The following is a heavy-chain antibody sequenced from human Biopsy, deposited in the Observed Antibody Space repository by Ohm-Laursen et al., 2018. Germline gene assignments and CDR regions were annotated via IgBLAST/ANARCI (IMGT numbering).Heavy chain of an antibody. CDR1: GGSFSTYY. Sequence: SDTLSLTCSVSGGSFSTYYWTWIRQPPGKGLEWIACIDYRGSTNYNPSLKNRVSISIDTSKNQLSLRLNSVSAADTAVYYCARVSRSIYDSTFDSFNIWGPGTMVTVSS. CDR3: ARVSRSIYDSTFDSFNI. V-gene: IGHV4-59*07. D-gene: IGHD3-22*01. J-gene: IGHJ3*02. CDR2: IDYRGST.